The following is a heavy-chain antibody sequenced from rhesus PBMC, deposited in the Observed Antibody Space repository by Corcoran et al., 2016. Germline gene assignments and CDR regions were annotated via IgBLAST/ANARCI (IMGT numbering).Heavy chain of an antibody. CDR2: ISYEGNKK. Sequence: VQLVESGGGLVQPGGSLRLAWSASGFTVRSYCMHWGRQASGKWLEWVAVISYEGNKKYYADSVKERFNNSRDNSKNMLYLQMNNLKLEDTAVYYCARKNHWNYWESYGLDSWGQGVVVTVSS. V-gene: IGHV3-54*02. CDR3: ARKNHWNYWESYGLDS. J-gene: IGHJ6*01. D-gene: IGHD1-1*01. CDR1: GFTVRSYC.